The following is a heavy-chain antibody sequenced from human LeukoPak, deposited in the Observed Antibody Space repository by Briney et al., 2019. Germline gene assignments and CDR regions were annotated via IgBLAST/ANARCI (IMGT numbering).Heavy chain of an antibody. CDR1: GGSISSGGYY. D-gene: IGHD3-10*01. V-gene: IGHV4-39*07. Sequence: SETLSLTCTVSGGSISSGGYYWSWIRQPPGKGLEWIGEINHSGSTNYNPSLKSRVTISVDTSKNQFSLKLSSVTAADTAVYYCARGLYGSGKYNWFDPWGQGTLVTVSS. CDR3: ARGLYGSGKYNWFDP. CDR2: INHSGST. J-gene: IGHJ5*02.